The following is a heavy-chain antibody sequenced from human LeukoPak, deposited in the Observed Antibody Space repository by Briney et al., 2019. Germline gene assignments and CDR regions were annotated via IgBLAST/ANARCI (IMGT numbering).Heavy chain of an antibody. Sequence: PSETLSLTCTVSGDSITRGSYYWAWIRQHPGKGLEWIGYIYYTGGTHYNPSLKSRLTISVDTSENHFSLKLSSVTAADTAIYFCARAPGAFDIWGQGTMVTVSS. V-gene: IGHV4-31*03. CDR2: IYYTGGT. CDR3: ARAPGAFDI. J-gene: IGHJ3*02. CDR1: GDSITRGSYY.